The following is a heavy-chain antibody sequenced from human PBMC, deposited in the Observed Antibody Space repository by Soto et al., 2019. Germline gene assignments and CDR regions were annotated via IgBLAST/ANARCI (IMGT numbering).Heavy chain of an antibody. V-gene: IGHV3-33*01. CDR3: ARDPNPIVNDYGDPDWYIDL. J-gene: IGHJ2*01. CDR2: IWYDGSNK. CDR1: GFTFSSYG. Sequence: PGGSLRLSCAASGFTFSSYGMHWVRQAPGKGLEWVAVIWYDGSNKYYADSVKGRFTISRDNSKNTLYLQMNSLRAEDTAVYYCARDPNPIVNDYGDPDWYIDLWGRGTRVTVAS. D-gene: IGHD4-17*01.